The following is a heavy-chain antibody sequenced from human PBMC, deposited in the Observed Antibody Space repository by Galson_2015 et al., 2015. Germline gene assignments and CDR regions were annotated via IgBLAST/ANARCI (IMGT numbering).Heavy chain of an antibody. Sequence: SLRLSCAASGFTFSSYDMHWVRQPPGRGLEWVSAIGTAGDTYYPGSVKGRFTISRENAKNSLYLQMNSLRAGDTAVYYCARESPRGFDYWGQGTLVTVSS. CDR3: ARESPRGFDY. CDR1: GFTFSSYD. V-gene: IGHV3-13*01. CDR2: IGTAGDT. J-gene: IGHJ4*02.